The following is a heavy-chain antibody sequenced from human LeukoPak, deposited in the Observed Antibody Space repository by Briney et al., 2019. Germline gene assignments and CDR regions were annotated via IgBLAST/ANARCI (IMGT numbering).Heavy chain of an antibody. J-gene: IGHJ3*02. D-gene: IGHD3-22*01. CDR3: ARANYYDSSGYSRGAFDI. CDR2: MYHSGST. V-gene: IGHV4-30-2*03. CDR1: GGSISSGGYS. Sequence: SETLSLTCAVSGGSISSGGYSWRWIRQSPGKGLEWIASMYHSGSTYYKSSLKSRVTISVDTSKNQFSLKSNSVAAADTAMYYCARANYYDSSGYSRGAFDIWGQGTMVTVSS.